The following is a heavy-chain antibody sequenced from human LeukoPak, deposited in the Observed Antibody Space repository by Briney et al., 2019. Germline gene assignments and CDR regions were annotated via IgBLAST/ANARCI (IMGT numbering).Heavy chain of an antibody. D-gene: IGHD2-8*01. V-gene: IGHV3-30*02. Sequence: PGGSLRLSCAASGFTFSSYGMHWVRQAPGKGLEWVAFIRYDGSNKSYADSAKGRFTISRDNSKNTLYLQMNSLRAEDTAVYYCAKDGDIALMVYASSPSYFDNWGQGTLVTVSS. CDR2: IRYDGSNK. CDR1: GFTFSSYG. CDR3: AKDGDIALMVYASSPSYFDN. J-gene: IGHJ4*02.